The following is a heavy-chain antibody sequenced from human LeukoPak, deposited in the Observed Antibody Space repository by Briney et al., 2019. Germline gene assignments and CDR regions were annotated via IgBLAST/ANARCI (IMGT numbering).Heavy chain of an antibody. D-gene: IGHD1-1*01. V-gene: IGHV4-59*08. J-gene: IGHJ4*02. CDR2: IYYSGST. Sequence: PSETLSLTCTVSGGSISSYYWSWIRQPPWKGLEWIGYIYYSGSTNYNPSLKSRVTISVDTSKNQFSLKLSSVTAADTAVYYCARHSRLGTIDYWGQGTLVTVSS. CDR3: ARHSRLGTIDY. CDR1: GGSISSYY.